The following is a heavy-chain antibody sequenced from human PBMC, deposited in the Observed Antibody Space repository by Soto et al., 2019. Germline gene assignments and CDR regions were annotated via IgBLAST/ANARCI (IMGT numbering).Heavy chain of an antibody. V-gene: IGHV4-34*01. CDR1: GGYFSGYY. Sequence: SETLSLTCAVDGGYFSGYYCIWIRQTPGKGLEWIGEINHSGSTNYNPSLKSRVTISVDTSKNQFSLKLSSVTAADTAVYYCATDSVNIVATITDWGQGTLVTVSS. CDR3: ATDSVNIVATITD. J-gene: IGHJ4*02. D-gene: IGHD5-12*01. CDR2: INHSGST.